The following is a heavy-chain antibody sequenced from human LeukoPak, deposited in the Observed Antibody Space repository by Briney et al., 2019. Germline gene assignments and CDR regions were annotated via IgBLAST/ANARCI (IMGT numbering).Heavy chain of an antibody. Sequence: PGGSLRLSCAASGFTFSSYVMSWVRRAPGKGLEWVSSISDSGGDTYYADSVKGRFTISRDNAKNTVFLQMSSLRAEDTALYYCARKSASGNYPLDYWGQGTLVTVSS. D-gene: IGHD3-10*01. CDR3: ARKSASGNYPLDY. V-gene: IGHV3-23*01. CDR1: GFTFSSYV. CDR2: ISDSGGDT. J-gene: IGHJ4*02.